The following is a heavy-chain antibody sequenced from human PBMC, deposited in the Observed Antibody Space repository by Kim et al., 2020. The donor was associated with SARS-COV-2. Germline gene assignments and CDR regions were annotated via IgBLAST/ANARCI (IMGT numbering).Heavy chain of an antibody. D-gene: IGHD7-27*01. CDR3: ACLDTACNWGWAY. V-gene: IGHV3-7*03. CDR2: IKRDESER. Sequence: GGSLRLSCEVSGFTSNSDWMSWVRQAPGRGLEWVAMIKRDESERYYADSVRGRFTISRDNSKNSLYLQMNSLRAEDTALYYCACLDTACNWGWAYWGEGT. CDR1: GFTSNSDW. J-gene: IGHJ4*02.